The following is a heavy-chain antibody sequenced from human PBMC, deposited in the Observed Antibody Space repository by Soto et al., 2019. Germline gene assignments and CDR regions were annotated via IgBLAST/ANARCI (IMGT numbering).Heavy chain of an antibody. Sequence: XVCLRLSCAACDFSFSSYDKHWVRQAPGKGLEWVSYISSSGSTIYYADSVKGRFTISRDNTKSSLFLQMDSLRAEDTAVYYCARAQETDTFWSLGYYYTMDVWGQRTTVTVSS. V-gene: IGHV3-48*03. J-gene: IGHJ6*02. CDR2: ISSSGSTI. D-gene: IGHD3-3*01. CDR1: DFSFSSYD. CDR3: ARAQETDTFWSLGYYYTMDV.